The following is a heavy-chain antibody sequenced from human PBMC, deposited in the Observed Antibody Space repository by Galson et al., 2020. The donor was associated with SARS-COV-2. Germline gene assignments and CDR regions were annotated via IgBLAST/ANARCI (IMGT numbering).Heavy chain of an antibody. Sequence: TLSLTCTVSGGSISSGGYYWSWIRQHPGKGLEWIGYIYYSGSTYYNPSLKSRVTISVDTSKNQFSLKLSSVTAADTAVYYCARVDGAPTIFGVVIIGPHAFDIWGQGTNGHRLF. V-gene: IGHV4-31*03. CDR1: GGSISSGGYY. CDR2: IYYSGST. J-gene: IGHJ3*02. CDR3: ARVDGAPTIFGVVIIGPHAFDI. D-gene: IGHD3-3*01.